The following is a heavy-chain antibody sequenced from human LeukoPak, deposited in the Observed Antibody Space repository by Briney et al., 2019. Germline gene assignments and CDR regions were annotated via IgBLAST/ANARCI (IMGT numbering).Heavy chain of an antibody. Sequence: GASVKVSCKASGCTFTGYYMHWVRQAPGQGLEWMGRINPNSGGTNYAQKFQGRVTMTRDTSISTAYMELSRLRSDDTAVYYCARGSSSWYYFDYWGQGTLVTVSS. CDR2: INPNSGGT. D-gene: IGHD6-13*01. J-gene: IGHJ4*02. CDR1: GCTFTGYY. V-gene: IGHV1-2*06. CDR3: ARGSSSWYYFDY.